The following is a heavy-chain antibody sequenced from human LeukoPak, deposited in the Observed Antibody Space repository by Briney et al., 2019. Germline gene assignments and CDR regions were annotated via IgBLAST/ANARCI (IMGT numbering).Heavy chain of an antibody. D-gene: IGHD3-9*01. CDR2: INAGNGNT. CDR3: AAFDPLDYFDY. CDR1: GYTFTSYA. Sequence: GASVTVSCKASGYTFTSYAMHWVRQAPGQRLEWMGWINAGNGNTKYSQKFQGRVTITRDTSASTAYMELRSLRSDDTAVYYCAAFDPLDYFDYWGQGTLVTVSS. J-gene: IGHJ4*02. V-gene: IGHV1-3*01.